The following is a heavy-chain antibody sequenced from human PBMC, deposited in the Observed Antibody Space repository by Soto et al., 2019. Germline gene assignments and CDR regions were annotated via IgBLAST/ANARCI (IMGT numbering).Heavy chain of an antibody. D-gene: IGHD3-22*01. CDR1: GFTFSSYE. J-gene: IGHJ3*02. CDR3: GAGYCDSSGYFRGNFEI. CDR2: ISSSGSTI. V-gene: IGHV3-48*03. Sequence: GGSLRLSCAASGFTFSSYEMNWVRQAPGKGLEWVSYISSSGSTIYYADSVKGRFTISRDNAKNSLYLQMNSLRAEETAVYYCGAGYCDSSGYFRGNFEIWGQGAMVTVSS.